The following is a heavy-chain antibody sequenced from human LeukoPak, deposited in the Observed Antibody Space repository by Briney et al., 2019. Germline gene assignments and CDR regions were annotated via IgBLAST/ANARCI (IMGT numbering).Heavy chain of an antibody. V-gene: IGHV3-53*01. Sequence: GGSLRLSCAASGFTVSSNYMSWVRQASGKGLEWVSVIYSGGSTYYADSVKGRFTISRDNSKNTLYLQMSSLTAEDTAVYYCAKESPQFDYWGQGTLVTVSS. CDR3: AKESPQFDY. CDR2: IYSGGST. CDR1: GFTVSSNY. J-gene: IGHJ4*02.